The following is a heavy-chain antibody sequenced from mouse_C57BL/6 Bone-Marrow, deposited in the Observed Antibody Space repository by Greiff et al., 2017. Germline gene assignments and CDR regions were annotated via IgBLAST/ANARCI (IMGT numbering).Heavy chain of an antibody. Sequence: QVQLQQSGAELVRPGASVKLSCKASGYTFTDYYINWVKQRPGQGLEWIARIYPGSGNTYYNEKFKGKATLTAEKSSSTAYMQLSSLTSEDSAVYFCARGYYGSSYRFAYWGQGTLVTVSA. V-gene: IGHV1-76*01. CDR2: IYPGSGNT. CDR1: GYTFTDYY. D-gene: IGHD1-1*01. J-gene: IGHJ3*01. CDR3: ARGYYGSSYRFAY.